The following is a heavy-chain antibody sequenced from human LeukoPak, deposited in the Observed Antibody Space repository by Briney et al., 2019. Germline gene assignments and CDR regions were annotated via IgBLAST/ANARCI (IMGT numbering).Heavy chain of an antibody. CDR3: ARGVVVAAIHPFFDY. CDR2: IYYSGST. Sequence: SETLSLTCTVSGGSISSYYWSWIRQPPGKGLEWIGYIYYSGSTNYSPSLKSRVTISVGTSKNQFSLELTSVTAADTAVYYCARGVVVAAIHPFFDYWGQGTLVTVSS. J-gene: IGHJ4*02. D-gene: IGHD2-15*01. CDR1: GGSISSYY. V-gene: IGHV4-59*01.